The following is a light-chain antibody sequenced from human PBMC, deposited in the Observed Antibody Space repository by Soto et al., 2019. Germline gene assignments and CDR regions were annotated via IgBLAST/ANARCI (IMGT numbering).Light chain of an antibody. V-gene: IGKV1-27*01. CDR3: QKYNSAPWT. CDR1: PGVSNY. CDR2: GAS. J-gene: IGKJ1*01. Sequence: DIQVTQSPSSLSAAVGDRVTITCRAGPGVSNYLAWYQQKPGNVPKLLIYGASTLQSGVPSRFSGSGSAPDFTLTSSSLQHEYVATYYCQKYNSAPWTFGPGTKVEIK.